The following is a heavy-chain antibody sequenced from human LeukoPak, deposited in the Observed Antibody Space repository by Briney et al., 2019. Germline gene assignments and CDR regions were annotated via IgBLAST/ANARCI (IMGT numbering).Heavy chain of an antibody. CDR3: ARVERLGYEDY. D-gene: IGHD2-15*01. CDR1: GGSFSGYY. Sequence: SETLSLTCAVYGGSFSGYYWSWIRQPTGKGLEWIGEISHSGSTNYNPSLESRVTISADTSKNQFSLKLTSVTAADTAVYYCARVERLGYEDYWGQGTLVTVSS. V-gene: IGHV4-34*01. CDR2: ISHSGST. J-gene: IGHJ4*02.